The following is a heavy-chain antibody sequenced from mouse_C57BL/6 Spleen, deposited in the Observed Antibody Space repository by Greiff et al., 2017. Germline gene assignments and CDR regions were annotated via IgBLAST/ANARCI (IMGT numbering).Heavy chain of an antibody. J-gene: IGHJ3*01. CDR1: GYTFTSYW. D-gene: IGHD1-1*01. CDR2: IHPSDSDT. CDR3: AIQDYGSSYPFAY. Sequence: QVQLKQPGAELVKPGASVKVSCKASGYTFTSYWMHWVKQRPGQGLEWIGRIHPSDSDTNYNQKFKGKATLTVDKSSSTAYMQLSSLTSEDSAVYYCAIQDYGSSYPFAYWGQGTLVTVSA. V-gene: IGHV1-74*01.